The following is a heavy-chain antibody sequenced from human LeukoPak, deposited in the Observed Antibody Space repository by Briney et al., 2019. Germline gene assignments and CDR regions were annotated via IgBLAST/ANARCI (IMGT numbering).Heavy chain of an antibody. J-gene: IGHJ3*02. D-gene: IGHD4-23*01. CDR3: AKGRDYGGLRSAFDI. CDR2: TSGSGGTT. CDR1: GFTFSSYA. Sequence: GGSLRLSCAASGFTFSSYAMSWVRQAPGKGLEWVSCTSGSGGTTYYADSVKGRFTISRDNSKNTLYLQVNSLRAEDTAVYYCAKGRDYGGLRSAFDIWGQGTMVTVSS. V-gene: IGHV3-23*01.